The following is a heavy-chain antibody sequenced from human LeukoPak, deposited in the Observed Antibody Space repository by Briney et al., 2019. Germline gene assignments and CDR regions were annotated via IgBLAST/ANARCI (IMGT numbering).Heavy chain of an antibody. CDR1: GFTFSSYA. J-gene: IGHJ4*02. CDR3: AKDLRYSSGWYFDY. D-gene: IGHD6-19*01. CDR2: ISGSGGST. Sequence: GGSLRLSCAASGFTFSSYAMSWVRQAPGKGLEWVSAISGSGGSTYYADSVKGRFTISRDNSENTLYLQMNSLRAEDTAVYYCAKDLRYSSGWYFDYWGQGTLVTVSS. V-gene: IGHV3-23*01.